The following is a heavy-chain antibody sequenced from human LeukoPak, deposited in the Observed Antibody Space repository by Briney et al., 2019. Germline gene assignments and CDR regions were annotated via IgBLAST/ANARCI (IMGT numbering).Heavy chain of an antibody. J-gene: IGHJ4*02. V-gene: IGHV1-24*01. Sequence: GASVKVSCKVSGYTLTELSMHWVRQAPGKGLEWMGGFDPEDGETIYAQKFQGRVTMTEDTSTDTAYMELSSLRSEDTAVYYCATTFLVGATKLPNGYWGQGTLVTVSS. CDR2: FDPEDGET. CDR3: ATTFLVGATKLPNGY. CDR1: GYTLTELS. D-gene: IGHD1-26*01.